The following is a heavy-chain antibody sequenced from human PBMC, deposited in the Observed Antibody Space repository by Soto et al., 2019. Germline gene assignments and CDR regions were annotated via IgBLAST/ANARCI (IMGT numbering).Heavy chain of an antibody. Sequence: EVQLVESGGGLVQPGGSLRLSCAASRFTFSSYGMNWVRQAPGKGPEWVSYISSGRDTIYYADSVKGRFTISRDNAKNSLYLQMTSLRDEDSALSYCARNWNYNAFDIWGRGTMVTVSS. J-gene: IGHJ3*02. CDR2: ISSGRDTI. CDR1: RFTFSSYG. CDR3: ARNWNYNAFDI. D-gene: IGHD1-7*01. V-gene: IGHV3-48*02.